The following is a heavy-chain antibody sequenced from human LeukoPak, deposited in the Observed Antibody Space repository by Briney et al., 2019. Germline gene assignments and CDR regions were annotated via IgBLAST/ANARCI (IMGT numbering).Heavy chain of an antibody. Sequence: GGSLRLSCAASGFTFSSYWMSWVRQAPGKGLEWVANIKQDGSEKYYVDSVKGRFTISRDNAKNSLYLQMNSLRAEDTAVYYCAKGGGWEVQYYYYYMDVWGKGTTVTISS. V-gene: IGHV3-7*01. J-gene: IGHJ6*03. CDR1: GFTFSSYW. D-gene: IGHD1-26*01. CDR3: AKGGGWEVQYYYYYMDV. CDR2: IKQDGSEK.